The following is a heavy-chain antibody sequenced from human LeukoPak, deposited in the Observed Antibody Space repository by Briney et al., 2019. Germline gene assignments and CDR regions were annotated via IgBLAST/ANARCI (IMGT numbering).Heavy chain of an antibody. CDR1: GFTFSSYA. V-gene: IGHV3-23*01. CDR3: AKSGGTDVVPTPYYYYYGMDV. Sequence: GGSLRLSCAASGFTFSSYAMSWVRQAPGKGLEWVSAISGSGGSTYYADSVKGRFTISRDNSKNTLYLQMNSLRAEDTAVYYCAKSGGTDVVPTPYYYYYGMDVWGQGTTVTVSS. CDR2: ISGSGGST. J-gene: IGHJ6*02. D-gene: IGHD3-10*01.